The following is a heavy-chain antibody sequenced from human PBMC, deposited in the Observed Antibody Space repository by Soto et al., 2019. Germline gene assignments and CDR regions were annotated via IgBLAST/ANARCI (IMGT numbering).Heavy chain of an antibody. CDR2: ITFSGNTV. CDR1: GFTFSDSY. V-gene: IGHV3-11*01. J-gene: IGHJ6*02. Sequence: GGSLRLSCAASGFTFSDSYMSWIRQAPGKGLEWISYITFSGNTVYYPDSLKGRFTISRDNAKNSLYLQMNRLRAEDTAVYYCARVSWREKYGMDVWGQGTTVTVSS. CDR3: ARVSWREKYGMDV.